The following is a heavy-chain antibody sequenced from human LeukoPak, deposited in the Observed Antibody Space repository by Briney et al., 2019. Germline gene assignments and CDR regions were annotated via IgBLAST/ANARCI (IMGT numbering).Heavy chain of an antibody. J-gene: IGHJ4*02. Sequence: GGSLRLSCAASGFTFSSYSMNWVRQAPGKGLEWVSSISSSSSYIYYADSVKGRFTISRDNAKNSLYLRMNSLRAEDTAVYYCARDAGEGYCSSTSCYYFDYWGQGTLVTVSS. CDR2: ISSSSSYI. CDR1: GFTFSSYS. CDR3: ARDAGEGYCSSTSCYYFDY. D-gene: IGHD2-2*01. V-gene: IGHV3-21*01.